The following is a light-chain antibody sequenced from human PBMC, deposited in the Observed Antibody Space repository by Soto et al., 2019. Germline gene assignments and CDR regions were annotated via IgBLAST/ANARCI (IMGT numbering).Light chain of an antibody. J-gene: IGKJ5*01. V-gene: IGKV1D-12*01. CDR2: EAT. CDR1: QCLKF. Sequence: DIPISQSPAAMSSSVLDTFTITCRAMQCLKFLALYHQKPGKAPRLLIYEATNLQSGVPPRFSGSGSGTDFTLTIISRQPEDVATYYCQQANSILSAFGRGTRLDIK. CDR3: QQANSILSA.